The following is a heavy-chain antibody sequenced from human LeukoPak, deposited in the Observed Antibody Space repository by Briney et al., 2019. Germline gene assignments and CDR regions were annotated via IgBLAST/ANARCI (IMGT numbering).Heavy chain of an antibody. CDR2: TYYRSKWNN. CDR1: GESVSSNSAA. CDR3: ARARGYFDL. Sequence: SQTLSLTCAISGESVSSNSAAWSWIRQSPSRGLEWLGRTYYRSKWNNNYAISVKSRITINPDTSKNQFSLQLNSVTPEDTGVYYCARARGYFDLWGRGTLVTVSS. V-gene: IGHV6-1*01. J-gene: IGHJ2*01. D-gene: IGHD3-10*01.